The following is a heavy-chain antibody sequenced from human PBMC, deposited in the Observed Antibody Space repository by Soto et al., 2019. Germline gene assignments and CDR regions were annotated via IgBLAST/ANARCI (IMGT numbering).Heavy chain of an antibody. V-gene: IGHV1-24*01. J-gene: IGHJ5*02. CDR3: ATQYSSGWSGLWFDP. CDR2: FDPEDGET. CDR1: GYTLTELY. D-gene: IGHD6-19*01. Sequence: ASVKVSCKVSGYTLTELYLQWVRQAPGKGLEWMGGFDPEDGETIYAQKFQGRVTMTEDTSTDTAYMELSSLRSEDTAVYYCATQYSSGWSGLWFDPWGQGTLVTVAS.